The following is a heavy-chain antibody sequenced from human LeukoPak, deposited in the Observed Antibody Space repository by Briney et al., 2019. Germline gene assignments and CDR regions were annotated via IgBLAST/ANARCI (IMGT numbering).Heavy chain of an antibody. D-gene: IGHD2-2*02. CDR2: INPNSGGT. CDR3: ARDRRPKGYCSSTSCYKKDNWFDP. Sequence: ASVKVSCKASGYTFTGYYMHWVRQAPGQGLEWMGWINPNSGGTNYAQKFQGRVTMTRDTSISTAYMELSRLRSDDTAVYYCARDRRPKGYCSSTSCYKKDNWFDPWGQGTLVTVSS. CDR1: GYTFTGYY. V-gene: IGHV1-2*02. J-gene: IGHJ5*02.